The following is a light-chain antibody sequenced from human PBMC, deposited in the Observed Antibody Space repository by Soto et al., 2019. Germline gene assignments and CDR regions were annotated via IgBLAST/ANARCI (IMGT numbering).Light chain of an antibody. CDR3: CSYAGSVTYVV. CDR2: EGS. Sequence: QSALTQPASVSGSPGQSITISCTGTSSDIGSYDLVSWYQHHPARAPKLIIYEGSKRPSGVSMRFSGSKSGYTASLTISGPQAEDEADYFCCSYAGSVTYVVFGGGTQLTVL. J-gene: IGLJ2*01. CDR1: SSDIGSYDL. V-gene: IGLV2-23*01.